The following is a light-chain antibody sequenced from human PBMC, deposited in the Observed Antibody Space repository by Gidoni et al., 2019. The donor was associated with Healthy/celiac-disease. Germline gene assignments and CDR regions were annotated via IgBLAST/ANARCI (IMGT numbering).Light chain of an antibody. CDR1: QSVRGN. Sequence: ERVMTQSPATLSVSPGERATLSFRASQSVRGNLAWYQQKPGQAPRLLIYGASTSATGTPARFSGSGSGTEFTLTISSLQSEDFAVYYCQQYNNWPPLTFGGGTKVEIK. J-gene: IGKJ4*01. CDR2: GAS. V-gene: IGKV3-15*01. CDR3: QQYNNWPPLT.